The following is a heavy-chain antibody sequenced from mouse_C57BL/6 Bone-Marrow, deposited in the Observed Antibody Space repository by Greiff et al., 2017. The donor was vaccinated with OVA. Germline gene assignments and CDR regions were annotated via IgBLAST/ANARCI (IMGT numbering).Heavy chain of an antibody. D-gene: IGHD2-4*01. V-gene: IGHV5-4*01. Sequence: EVQVVESGGGLVKPGGSLKLSCAASGFTFSSYAMSWVRQTPEKRLEWVATISDGGSYTYYPDNVKGRFTISRDNAKNNLYLQMSHLKSEDTAMYYCARDDYDRNYYAMDYWGQGTSVTVSS. CDR1: GFTFSSYA. CDR2: ISDGGSYT. J-gene: IGHJ4*01. CDR3: ARDDYDRNYYAMDY.